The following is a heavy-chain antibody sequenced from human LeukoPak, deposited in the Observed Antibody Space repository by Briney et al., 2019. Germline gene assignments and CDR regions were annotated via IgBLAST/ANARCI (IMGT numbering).Heavy chain of an antibody. Sequence: GGSLRLSCAASGFTFSSYSMNWVRQAPGKGLEWVSSISSSSSYIYYADSVKGRFTISRDNAKNSLYLQMNSLRAEDTAVYYRASGYCSSTSCYDFDYWGQGTLVTVSS. V-gene: IGHV3-21*01. CDR1: GFTFSSYS. D-gene: IGHD2-2*03. CDR2: ISSSSSYI. J-gene: IGHJ4*02. CDR3: ASGYCSSTSCYDFDY.